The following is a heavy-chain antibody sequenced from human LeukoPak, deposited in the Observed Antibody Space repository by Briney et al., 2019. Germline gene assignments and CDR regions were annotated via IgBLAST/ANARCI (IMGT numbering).Heavy chain of an antibody. CDR2: IYHSGST. Sequence: PSQTLSLTCAVSGGSISSGGYSWSWIRQPPGKGLEWIGYIYHSGSTYYNPSLKSRVTISVDRSKNQFSLKLSSVTAADTAVYYRARDGSIRCYYYGMDVWGQGTTVTVSS. V-gene: IGHV4-30-2*01. CDR1: GGSISSGGYS. D-gene: IGHD1-26*01. J-gene: IGHJ6*02. CDR3: ARDGSIRCYYYGMDV.